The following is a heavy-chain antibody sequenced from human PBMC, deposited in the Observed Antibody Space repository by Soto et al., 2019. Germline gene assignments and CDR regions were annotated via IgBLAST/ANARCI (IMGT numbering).Heavy chain of an antibody. CDR2: IYPGDSDT. CDR3: ARGYCSTTICDHRFDP. V-gene: IGHV5-51*01. CDR1: GYSFTSYW. J-gene: IGHJ5*02. Sequence: PGESLKISCTGVGYSFTSYWIGWVRQMPWKGLEWMGIIYPGDSDTRYSPSFQGQVTISADKSITTAYLQWSSLKASDTAMYYCARGYCSTTICDHRFDPWGQGILVTVSS. D-gene: IGHD2-2*01.